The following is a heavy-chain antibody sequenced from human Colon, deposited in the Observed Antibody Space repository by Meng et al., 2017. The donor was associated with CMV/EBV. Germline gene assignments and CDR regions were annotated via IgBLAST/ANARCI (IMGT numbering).Heavy chain of an antibody. CDR2: IGAHTDNT. J-gene: IGHJ4*02. CDR1: GYRFSIYG. Sequence: CNGAGYRFSIYGFSWVRQAPGQGLEWMGWIGAHTDNTNYAQKFQDRVTMTTDMSTSIAYMELRSLRSDDTAVYYCARDKGGYAGGGDHWGQGTLVTVSS. D-gene: IGHD5-12*01. CDR3: ARDKGGYAGGGDH. V-gene: IGHV1-18*01.